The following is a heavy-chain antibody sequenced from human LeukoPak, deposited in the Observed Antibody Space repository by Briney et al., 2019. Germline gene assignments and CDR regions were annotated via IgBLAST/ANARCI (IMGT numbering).Heavy chain of an antibody. CDR3: ASNPPRTGDFNY. Sequence: ASVNVSCKTSGYTFTNYDINWVRQAPGQGLEWMGWMSPNNGNTGYAQKFQGRVTMTRDTSINTAYMELSSLRSEDTAVYYCASNPPRTGDFNYWGQGALVTVSS. D-gene: IGHD7-27*01. CDR2: MSPNNGNT. CDR1: GYTFTNYD. J-gene: IGHJ4*02. V-gene: IGHV1-8*01.